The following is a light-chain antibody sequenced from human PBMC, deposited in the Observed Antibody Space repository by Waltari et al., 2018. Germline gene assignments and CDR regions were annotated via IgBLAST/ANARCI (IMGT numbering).Light chain of an antibody. J-gene: IGLJ2*01. Sequence: QLVLTQSPSASASLGASVKLTCTLSSGHRSYAIAWPQQQPEKGPRYLMKLNSDGSHSKGDGIPDRFSGSSSGAERYLTISSLQSEDEADYYCQTWGTGIHGGVFGGGTKLTVL. V-gene: IGLV4-69*01. CDR1: SGHRSYA. CDR2: LNSDGSH. CDR3: QTWGTGIHGGV.